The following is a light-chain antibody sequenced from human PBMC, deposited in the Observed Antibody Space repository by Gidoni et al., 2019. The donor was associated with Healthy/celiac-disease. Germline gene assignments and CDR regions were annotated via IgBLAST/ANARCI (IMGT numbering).Light chain of an antibody. V-gene: IGKV1-33*01. CDR1: QDISNY. CDR3: QQYDNLLMYT. CDR2: EAS. Sequence: DIQMTQSPPSLSASVGDRVTITCQASQDISNYLNWYQQKPGKAPKLLFYEASNLETGVPSRFRGSGSGTDFTFTISSLQPEDIATYYCQQYDNLLMYTFGQGTKLEIK. J-gene: IGKJ2*01.